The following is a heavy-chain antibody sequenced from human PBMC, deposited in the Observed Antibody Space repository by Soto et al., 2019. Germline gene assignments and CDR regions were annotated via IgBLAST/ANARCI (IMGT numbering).Heavy chain of an antibody. D-gene: IGHD2-21*02. V-gene: IGHV1-69*02. Sequence: QVQLVQSGAELKKPGSSVKVSCRSGGDTFSSYTVSWVRQAPGQGLEWMGRVIPVLGVTNYARKFQGRVSITAEKSXSAAYLERGSLTSGDSGVYYCARRRYCGADCYSQYYYGMDIWGQGTTVTVSS. CDR2: VIPVLGVT. CDR3: ARRRYCGADCYSQYYYGMDI. CDR1: GDTFSSYT. J-gene: IGHJ6*02.